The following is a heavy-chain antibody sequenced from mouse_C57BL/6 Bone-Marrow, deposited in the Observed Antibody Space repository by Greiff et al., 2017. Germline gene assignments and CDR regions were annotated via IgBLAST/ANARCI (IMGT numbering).Heavy chain of an antibody. CDR2: IHPNSGST. Sequence: QVHVKQPGAELVKPGASVKLSCKASGYTFTSYWMHWVKQRPGQGLEWIGMIHPNSGSTNYNEKFKSKATLTVDKSSSTAYMQLSSLTSEDSAVYYCAYDYEGDYYLDYWGQGTTLTVSS. V-gene: IGHV1-64*01. CDR1: GYTFTSYW. D-gene: IGHD2-4*01. J-gene: IGHJ2*01. CDR3: AYDYEGDYYLDY.